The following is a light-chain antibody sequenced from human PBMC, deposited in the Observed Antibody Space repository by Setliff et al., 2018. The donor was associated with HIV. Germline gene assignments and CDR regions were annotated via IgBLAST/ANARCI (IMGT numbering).Light chain of an antibody. CDR3: SSYAGNNNVV. Sequence: QSALTQPASVSGSPGQSITISCSGTSSDIGAYNYVSWYQQHPGKAPKLMIYEVSKRPSGVPDRFSGSKSGNTASLTVSGLQAEDEADYYCSSYAGNNNVVFGGGTK. CDR2: EVS. CDR1: SSDIGAYNY. V-gene: IGLV2-8*01. J-gene: IGLJ2*01.